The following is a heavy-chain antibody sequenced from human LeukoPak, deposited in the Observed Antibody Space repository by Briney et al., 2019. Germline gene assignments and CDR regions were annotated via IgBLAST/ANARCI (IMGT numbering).Heavy chain of an antibody. D-gene: IGHD3-10*01. J-gene: IGHJ4*02. CDR3: AKGRDYYGSGLDY. CDR2: ISGSGGST. V-gene: IGHV3-23*01. CDR1: GFTFSSYA. Sequence: GGSLRLSCAASGFTFSSYAMSWVRQAPGKGLEWVSAISGSGGSTYYADSVKGRFPISRDNSKNTLYLQMNSLRAEDTAVYYCAKGRDYYGSGLDYWGQGTLVTVSS.